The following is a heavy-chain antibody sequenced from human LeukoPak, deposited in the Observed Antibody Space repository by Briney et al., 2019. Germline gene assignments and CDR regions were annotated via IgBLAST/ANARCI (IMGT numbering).Heavy chain of an antibody. V-gene: IGHV3-30-3*01. CDR2: ISYDGSNK. D-gene: IGHD1-1*01. CDR3: ARDREGYDWNDLSHGFDY. J-gene: IGHJ4*02. Sequence: GGSLRLSCAASGFTFSSYAMHWVRQAPGKGLEWVAVISYDGSNKYYADSVKGRFTISRDNSKNTLYLQMNSLRAEDTAVYYCARDREGYDWNDLSHGFDYWGQGTLVTVSS. CDR1: GFTFSSYA.